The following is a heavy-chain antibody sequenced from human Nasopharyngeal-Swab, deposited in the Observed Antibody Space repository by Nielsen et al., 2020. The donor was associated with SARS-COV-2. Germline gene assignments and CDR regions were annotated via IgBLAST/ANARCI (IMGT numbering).Heavy chain of an antibody. J-gene: IGHJ3*02. V-gene: IGHV4-31*03. CDR1: GGSISSGGYY. Sequence: SETLSLTCTVSGGSISSGGYYWSWIRQHPEKGLEWIGYIYYSGSTYYNPSLKSRVTISVDTSKNQFSLKLSPVTAADTAVYYCARLNNDAFDIWGQGTMVTVSS. D-gene: IGHD2/OR15-2a*01. CDR3: ARLNNDAFDI. CDR2: IYYSGST.